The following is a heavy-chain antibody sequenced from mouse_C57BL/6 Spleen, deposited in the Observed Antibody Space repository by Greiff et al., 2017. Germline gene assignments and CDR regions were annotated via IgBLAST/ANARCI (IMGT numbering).Heavy chain of an antibody. CDR2: IYPSDSET. CDR3: ARSDYGYDGFAY. J-gene: IGHJ3*01. V-gene: IGHV1-61*01. Sequence: VQLQQPGAELVRPGSSVKLSCKASGYTFTSYWMDWVKQRPGQGLEWIGNIYPSDSETHYNQKFKDKATLTVDKSSSTAYMQLSSLTSEDSAVYYCARSDYGYDGFAYWGQGTLVTVSA. D-gene: IGHD2-2*01. CDR1: GYTFTSYW.